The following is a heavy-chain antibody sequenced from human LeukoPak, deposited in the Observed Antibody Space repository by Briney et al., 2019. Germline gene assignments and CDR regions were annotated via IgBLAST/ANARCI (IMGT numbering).Heavy chain of an antibody. Sequence: GGSLRLSCAASGFSFSTYAMSWVRHAPGKGLEYVAAISSNGGNTYYPNSMKGRFTISRDNSKNTLYLQMGSLRVEDMAVYYCARRDTSGYFSDYWGQGTLVTVSS. J-gene: IGHJ4*02. D-gene: IGHD6-19*01. CDR1: GFSFSTYA. V-gene: IGHV3-64*01. CDR2: ISSNGGNT. CDR3: ARRDTSGYFSDY.